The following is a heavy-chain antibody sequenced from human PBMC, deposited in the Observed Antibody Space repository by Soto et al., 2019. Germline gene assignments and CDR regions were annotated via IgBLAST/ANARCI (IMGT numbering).Heavy chain of an antibody. CDR1: GCSISSYY. D-gene: IGHD1-26*01. V-gene: IGHV4-4*07. CDR2: IYTSGST. J-gene: IGHJ3*02. Sequence: QVQLQESCPGLVKPSETLSLTCTVSGCSISSYYWSWIRQPAGQGLEWIGRIYTSGSTNYNPSLKSRVTMSVDTSKTQFSLKLSSVTAADTAVYYCAIHTHSGRAFDSWGQGAMVTVSS. CDR3: AIHTHSGRAFDS.